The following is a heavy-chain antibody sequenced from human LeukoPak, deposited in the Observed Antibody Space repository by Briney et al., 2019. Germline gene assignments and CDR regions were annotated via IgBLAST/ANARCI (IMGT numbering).Heavy chain of an antibody. CDR3: ARGQDSSGWLY. CDR2: IYYSGST. Sequence: SETLSLTCAVYGGSFSGYYWSWIRQPPGKGLEWIGYIYYSGSTNYNPSLKSRVTLSVDRSKNQFSLRLNSVTAADTAVYYCARGQDSSGWLYWGQGTLVTVSS. D-gene: IGHD6-19*01. J-gene: IGHJ4*02. CDR1: GGSFSGYY. V-gene: IGHV4-59*12.